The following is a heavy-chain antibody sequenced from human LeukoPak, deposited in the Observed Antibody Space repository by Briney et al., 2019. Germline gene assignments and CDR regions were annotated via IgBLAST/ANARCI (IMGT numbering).Heavy chain of an antibody. D-gene: IGHD3-9*01. CDR3: ATLLRYFDWLSPRFKREYYFDY. J-gene: IGHJ4*02. CDR1: GYTLTELS. CDR2: FDPEDGET. V-gene: IGHV1-24*01. Sequence: GASVKVSCKVSGYTLTELSMHWVRQAPGKGLEWMGGFDPEDGETIYAQKFQGRVTMTEDTSTDTAYMELSSLRSEDTAVYYCATLLRYFDWLSPRFKREYYFDYWGQGTLVTVSS.